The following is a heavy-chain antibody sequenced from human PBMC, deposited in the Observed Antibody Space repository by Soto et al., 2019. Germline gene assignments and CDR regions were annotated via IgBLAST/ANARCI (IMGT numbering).Heavy chain of an antibody. V-gene: IGHV1-18*01. D-gene: IGHD3-10*01. CDR2: ISAYNGNT. CDR1: GYTFTSYG. J-gene: IGHJ4*02. CDR3: ARTWFGEAIYNYYFDY. Sequence: ASVKVSCKASGYTFTSYGISWVRQAPGQGLEWMGWISAYNGNTNYAQKLQGRVTMTTDTSTSTAYMELRSLRSDDTAVYYCARTWFGEAIYNYYFDYWGQGTLVTVSS.